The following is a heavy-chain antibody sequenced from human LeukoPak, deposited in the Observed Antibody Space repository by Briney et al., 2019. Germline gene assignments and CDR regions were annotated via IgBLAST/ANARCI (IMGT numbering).Heavy chain of an antibody. CDR1: GFTFSSYS. Sequence: GGSLRLSCAASGFTFSSYSMNWGRQAPGKGLEWVSSISSSSSYIYYADSVKGRFTISRDNAKNSLYLQMNSLRAEDTAVYYCARAPERPLVGATGDYYYGMDVWGQGTTVTVSS. CDR3: ARAPERPLVGATGDYYYGMDV. V-gene: IGHV3-21*01. J-gene: IGHJ6*02. D-gene: IGHD1-26*01. CDR2: ISSSSSYI.